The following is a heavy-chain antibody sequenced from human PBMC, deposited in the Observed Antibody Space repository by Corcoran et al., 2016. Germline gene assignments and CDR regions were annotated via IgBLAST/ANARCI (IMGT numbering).Heavy chain of an antibody. J-gene: IGHJ4*02. CDR3: AKDRSGTWSFDY. V-gene: IGHV3-30*18. CDR2: ISYDGSRK. Sequence: QVQLVESGGGVVQPGRSLRLSCAASGFTFSNYGMYWVRQAPGKGLEWVTFISYDGSRKYYADSVKGLVTVSRDNSKNTLYLQMNSLRVEDTALYYCAKDRSGTWSFDYWGQGALVTVSS. D-gene: IGHD6-13*01. CDR1: GFTFSNYG.